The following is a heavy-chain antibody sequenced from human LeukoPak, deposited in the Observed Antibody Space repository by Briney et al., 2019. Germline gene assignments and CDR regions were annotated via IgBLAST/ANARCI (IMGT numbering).Heavy chain of an antibody. J-gene: IGHJ4*02. D-gene: IGHD1-26*01. CDR3: SRFRSGYYSDY. CDR1: GFTFSSYW. CDR2: SNSDGTYT. V-gene: IGHV3-74*01. Sequence: GGSLRLSCAASGFTFSSYWMHWVRQAPGKGLVWVSHSNSDGTYTTYADSVRGRFTISRDNAKNTLCLQMNSLRVEDTAVYYCSRFRSGYYSDYWGQGTLVTVSS.